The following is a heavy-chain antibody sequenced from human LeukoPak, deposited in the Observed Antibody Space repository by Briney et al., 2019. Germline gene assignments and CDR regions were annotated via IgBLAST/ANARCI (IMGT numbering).Heavy chain of an antibody. Sequence: PSETLSLTCTVSGGSISSYYWSWIRQPAGKGLEWIGRIYTSGSTNYNPSLKSRVTMSVDTSRNQFSLKLSSVTAADTAVYYCASTYSSNGMDVWGQGTTVTVPS. J-gene: IGHJ6*02. CDR3: ASTYSSNGMDV. CDR1: GGSISSYY. V-gene: IGHV4-4*07. D-gene: IGHD6-13*01. CDR2: IYTSGST.